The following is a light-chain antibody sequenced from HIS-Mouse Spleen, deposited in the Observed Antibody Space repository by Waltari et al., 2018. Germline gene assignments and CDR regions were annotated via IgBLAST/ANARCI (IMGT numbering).Light chain of an antibody. CDR2: GAS. V-gene: IGKV3-15*01. Sequence: EIVMTQSPATLSVSPGERATLSCRASQSVSSNLAWYQQKPGQAPRLLLYGASTRATGNPARVSGSGSGTEFTLTISSMQSEDFAVYYCQQYNNWPRTFGQGTKVEIK. CDR1: QSVSSN. J-gene: IGKJ1*01. CDR3: QQYNNWPRT.